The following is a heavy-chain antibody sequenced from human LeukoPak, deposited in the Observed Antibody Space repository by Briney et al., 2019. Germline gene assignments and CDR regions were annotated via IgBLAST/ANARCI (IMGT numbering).Heavy chain of an antibody. CDR2: IYYSGST. D-gene: IGHD2/OR15-2a*01. Sequence: SETLSLTCTVSGGSISSYYWSWIRQPPGKGLEWIGYIYYSGSTNYNPSLKSRVTISVDTSKNQFSLKLSSVTAADTAVYYCARHLYQRGWFDPWGQGTLVTVSS. CDR1: GGSISSYY. CDR3: ARHLYQRGWFDP. J-gene: IGHJ5*02. V-gene: IGHV4-59*01.